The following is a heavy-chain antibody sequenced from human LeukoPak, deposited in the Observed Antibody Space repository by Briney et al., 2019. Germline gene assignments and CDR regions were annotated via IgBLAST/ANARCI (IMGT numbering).Heavy chain of an antibody. J-gene: IGHJ5*02. V-gene: IGHV4-59*08. D-gene: IGHD2/OR15-2a*01. CDR3: ARHVKGSTHGFDP. CDR1: GGSISSYY. CDR2: IYYSGSA. Sequence: SETLSLSSTVSGGSISSYYWSWIPEPPGQGLEWIGYIYYSGSANHNPSLKSRVTISLDTSKNQSSLKLSSVTAADTAVYYCARHVKGSTHGFDPWGQGALVTVSS.